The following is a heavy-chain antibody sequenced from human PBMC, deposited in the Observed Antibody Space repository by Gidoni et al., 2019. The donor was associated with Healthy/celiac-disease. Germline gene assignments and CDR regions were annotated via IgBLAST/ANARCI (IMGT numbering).Heavy chain of an antibody. Sequence: QVQLQESGPGLVKPSETLSLTCTVSGGPVSRGSYYWSWIRQPPGKGLEWIGYIYYSGSTNYNPSLKSRVTISVDTSKNQFSLKLSSVTAADTAVYYCASLSQSEQQLVWPETENFDYWGQGTLVTVSS. CDR3: ASLSQSEQQLVWPETENFDY. D-gene: IGHD6-13*01. CDR1: GGPVSRGSYY. J-gene: IGHJ4*02. V-gene: IGHV4-61*01. CDR2: IYYSGST.